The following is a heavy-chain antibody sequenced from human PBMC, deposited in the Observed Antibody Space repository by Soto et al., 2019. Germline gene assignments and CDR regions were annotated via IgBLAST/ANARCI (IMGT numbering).Heavy chain of an antibody. V-gene: IGHV3-30-3*01. CDR2: VSYDGSNK. CDR1: GFSCKSYA. CDR3: ARDRPGGYGYSWDDFLYYYGMDV. Sequence: WWSLRLSCAASGFSCKSYAIHWVRQAAGKGLEWVAVVSYDGSNKFYADSAKGRFTISRDDSKDTVFLQMNSLRVEDTAVFYCARDRPGGYGYSWDDFLYYYGMDVWGQGTTVTVSS. J-gene: IGHJ6*02. D-gene: IGHD5-18*01.